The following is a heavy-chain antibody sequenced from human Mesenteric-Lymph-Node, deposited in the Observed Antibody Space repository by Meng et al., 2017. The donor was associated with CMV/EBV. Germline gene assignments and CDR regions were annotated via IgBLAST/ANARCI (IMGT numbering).Heavy chain of an antibody. Sequence: LRLSCAVYGGSFSGYYWTWIRQLPGKGLEWIAYMFYSGATYYNPSLKSRVTISVDTSKNQFPLKLSSVTAADTAVYYCAARGGITGATSLGYWGQGTLVTVSS. CDR1: GGSFSGYY. D-gene: IGHD1-20*01. CDR2: MFYSGAT. J-gene: IGHJ4*02. CDR3: AARGGITGATSLGY. V-gene: IGHV4-30-4*08.